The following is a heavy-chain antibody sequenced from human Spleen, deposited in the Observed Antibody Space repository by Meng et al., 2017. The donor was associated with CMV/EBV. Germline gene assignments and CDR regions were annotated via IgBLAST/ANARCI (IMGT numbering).Heavy chain of an antibody. J-gene: IGHJ5*02. CDR1: GYAFTSYG. D-gene: IGHD6-19*01. Sequence: ASVKVSCKASGYAFTSYGVSWVRRAPGQGLEWMGWVSPYNTKTEYDKKFQGRVTMTTDTATSTAFLELRSLRSDDSAVYYCALYSSGWYPWGQGTLVTVSS. V-gene: IGHV1-18*01. CDR3: ALYSSGWYP. CDR2: VSPYNTKT.